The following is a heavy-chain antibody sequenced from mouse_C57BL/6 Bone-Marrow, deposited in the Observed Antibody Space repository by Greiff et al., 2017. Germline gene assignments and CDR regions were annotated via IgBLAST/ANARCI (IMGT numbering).Heavy chain of an antibody. CDR2: INPRSGYT. J-gene: IGHJ4*01. CDR3: ASEDYYGCSLYYYSMDY. V-gene: IGHV1-7*01. D-gene: IGHD1-1*01. Sequence: VKLMESGAELAKPGASVPLSCKASGYTFPSYWMHWVKQRPGQGLEWIGYINPRSGYTKYNQKFKDKATLTADKASSTAYMQLSILTSEDTAVYYYASEDYYGCSLYYYSMDYGDQGTSVTVSS. CDR1: GYTFPSYW.